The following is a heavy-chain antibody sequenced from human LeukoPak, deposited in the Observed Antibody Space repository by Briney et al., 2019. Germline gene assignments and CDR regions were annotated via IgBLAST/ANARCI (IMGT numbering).Heavy chain of an antibody. V-gene: IGHV3-9*01. D-gene: IGHD6-6*01. CDR1: GLSFSSYT. J-gene: IGHJ4*02. Sequence: QAGGSLRLSCAPSGLSFSSYTIHWVRQAPGKGLEWVSGISWISGSIGYADSVKGRFTISRDNAKNSLYLQMNSLRAEDTALYYCAKGYSSSSPLDYWGQGTLVTVSS. CDR2: ISWISGSI. CDR3: AKGYSSSSPLDY.